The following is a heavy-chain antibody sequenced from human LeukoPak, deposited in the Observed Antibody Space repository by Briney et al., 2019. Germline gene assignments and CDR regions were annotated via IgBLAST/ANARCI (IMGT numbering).Heavy chain of an antibody. D-gene: IGHD2-8*01. CDR1: GGSISSYY. CDR3: ARAIGRVIDY. J-gene: IGHJ4*02. Sequence: PSETLSLTCTVSGGSISSYYWSWIRQPPGKGLEWIGYIYYSGSTNYNPSLKSRVTISVDTSKNQFSLKLSSVTAADTAVYYCARAIGRVIDYWGQGTLVTVSS. CDR2: IYYSGST. V-gene: IGHV4-59*01.